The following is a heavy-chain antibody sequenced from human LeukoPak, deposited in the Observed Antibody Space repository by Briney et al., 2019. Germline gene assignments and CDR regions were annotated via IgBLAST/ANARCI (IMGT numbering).Heavy chain of an antibody. J-gene: IGHJ4*02. Sequence: ASVTVSCKASGYTFTSYGFSWVRQAPGQGLEWMGWTSAYNGNTNYAQKLQGRVTMTTDTSTSTAYRELRSLISDDTAVYYCARKGAGSSSPNYYFDYWGQGTLVTVSS. V-gene: IGHV1-18*01. CDR1: GYTFTSYG. CDR3: ARKGAGSSSPNYYFDY. CDR2: TSAYNGNT. D-gene: IGHD6-13*01.